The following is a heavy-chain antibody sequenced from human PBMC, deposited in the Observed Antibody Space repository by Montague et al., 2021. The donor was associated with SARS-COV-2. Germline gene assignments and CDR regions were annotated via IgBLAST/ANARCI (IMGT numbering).Heavy chain of an antibody. CDR3: AKDATIFWFERGRGTFDY. J-gene: IGHJ4*02. Sequence: SLRLSCAASGFTLNNFGMHWVRQAPGQGLEWVAAISYDGSIQYYADSVKGRFTISRDWSKSTLFLQMSSLRPEDTAVYYCAKDATIFWFERGRGTFDYWGRGTLVDVSS. CDR2: ISYDGSIQ. D-gene: IGHD3-10*01. CDR1: GFTLNNFG. V-gene: IGHV3-30*18.